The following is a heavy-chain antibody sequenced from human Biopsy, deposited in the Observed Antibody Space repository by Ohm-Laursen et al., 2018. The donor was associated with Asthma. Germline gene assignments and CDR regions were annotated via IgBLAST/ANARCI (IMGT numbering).Heavy chain of an antibody. J-gene: IGHJ6*02. Sequence: SVKVSCEAPGGTFSNFAISRVRQAPGQGLEWMGGIKTGFGTTKPAPQCQGRVTITADESTSTAYIEVTSLRSEDTAIYYCARCQVGYSSGWSLLLKKIYYSGMDVWGQGTAVTVSS. CDR1: GGTFSNFA. D-gene: IGHD6-19*01. CDR2: IKTGFGTT. V-gene: IGHV1-69*13. CDR3: ARCQVGYSSGWSLLLKKIYYSGMDV.